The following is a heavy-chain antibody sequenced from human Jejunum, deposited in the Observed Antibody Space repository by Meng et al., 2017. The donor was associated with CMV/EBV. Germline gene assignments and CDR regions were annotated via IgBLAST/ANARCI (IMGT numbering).Heavy chain of an antibody. CDR2: IHDTGRT. J-gene: IGHJ4*02. D-gene: IGHD3-3*01. CDR1: GGSIGSGDYY. CDR3: ARGSIFVSFDS. V-gene: IGHV4-30-4*08. Sequence: VVLQGAGQGLVKPSQTLSLTCSASGGSIGSGDYYWSWIRQPPGKGLEWIGYIHDTGRTSHNPSLKSRVDISLGTSKNQFSLTLNSVTAEDTAVYFCARGSIFVSFDSWGQGTLVTVSS.